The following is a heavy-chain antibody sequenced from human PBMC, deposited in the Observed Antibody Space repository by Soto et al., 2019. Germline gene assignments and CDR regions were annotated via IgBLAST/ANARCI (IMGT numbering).Heavy chain of an antibody. Sequence: PSETLSHPCAVSVGSRSSYYGSWIRQPPGKGLEWIGYIYYSGSTNYNPSLKSRVTMSVDTSKNQFSLKLSSVTAADTAVYYCARARQLERDFDPWGQGTLVTVS. CDR1: VGSRSSYY. D-gene: IGHD1-1*01. J-gene: IGHJ5*02. V-gene: IGHV4-59*01. CDR3: ARARQLERDFDP. CDR2: IYYSGST.